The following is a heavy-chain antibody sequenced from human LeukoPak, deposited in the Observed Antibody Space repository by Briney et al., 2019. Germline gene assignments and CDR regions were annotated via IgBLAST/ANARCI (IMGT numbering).Heavy chain of an antibody. CDR2: ISGSGGST. Sequence: GWSLRLSCAASGFTFSSYAMSWVRQAPGKGLEWVSAISGSGGSTYYADSVKGRFTISGDNSKNTPYLQMNSLRAEDTAVYYCAKTGYYNAFHWFDPWGQGTLVTVSS. D-gene: IGHD3-9*01. CDR1: GFTFSSYA. V-gene: IGHV3-23*01. CDR3: AKTGYYNAFHWFDP. J-gene: IGHJ5*02.